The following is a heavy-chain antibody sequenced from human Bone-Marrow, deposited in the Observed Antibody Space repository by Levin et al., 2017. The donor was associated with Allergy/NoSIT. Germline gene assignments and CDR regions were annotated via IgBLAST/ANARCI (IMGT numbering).Heavy chain of an antibody. CDR2: IHTTGII. V-gene: IGHV4-4*07. CDR1: GDSITSYY. J-gene: IGHJ5*01. D-gene: IGHD4-17*01. CDR3: ARIDPVSPVKAFDS. Sequence: ESLKVSCTVSGDSITSYYWSWIRQPAGKGLEWIGRIHTTGIINNNPSLMSRVIMSLDTSSNQCSLQLNSVTAAETAVYYCARIDPVSPVKAFDSWGQGILVTVSS.